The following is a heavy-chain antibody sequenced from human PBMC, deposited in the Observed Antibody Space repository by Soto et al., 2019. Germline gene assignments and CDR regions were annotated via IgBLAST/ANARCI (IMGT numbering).Heavy chain of an antibody. J-gene: IGHJ2*01. CDR1: GFTFSSFA. CDR2: ISYDGTNK. V-gene: IGHV3-30*04. Sequence: QVQLVESGGGVVQPGRSLRLSCEVSGFTFSSFAVHWVRQAPGKGLEWLALISYDGTNKYYADSVKGRFTISRDNPMDTIYMQMHSLRTKYMALYDSVGDSCGNGFDWYFDLSGESNLGTLSS. CDR3: VGDSCGNGFDWYFDL. D-gene: IGHD2-21*02.